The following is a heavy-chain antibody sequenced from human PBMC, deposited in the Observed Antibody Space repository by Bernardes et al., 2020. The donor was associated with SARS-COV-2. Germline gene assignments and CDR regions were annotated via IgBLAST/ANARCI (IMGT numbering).Heavy chain of an antibody. CDR3: AKCATVWWSFFDP. Sequence: GGSLRLSCAASGFTFSSYAMSWVRQAPGKGLEWVSTISCRGHNTYYADSVKGRFTISRDNSKSTLYLQINSLRAEDTAVYYCAKCATVWWSFFDPWGQGALVTVSS. D-gene: IGHD2-21*01. CDR1: GFTFSSYA. V-gene: IGHV3-23*01. CDR2: ISCRGHNT. J-gene: IGHJ5*02.